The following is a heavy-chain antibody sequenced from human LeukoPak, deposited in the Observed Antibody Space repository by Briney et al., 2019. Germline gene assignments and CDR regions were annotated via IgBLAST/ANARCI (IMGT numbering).Heavy chain of an antibody. J-gene: IGHJ6*03. Sequence: GGSLRLSCAASGFTVSSNYMSWVRQAPGKGLEWVSVIYSGGSTYYADSVKGRFTISRDNAKNTLYLQMNSLRAEDTAVYYCAKQKMEGKYYYYYMDVWGKGTTVTISS. V-gene: IGHV3-66*04. D-gene: IGHD2-8*01. CDR1: GFTVSSNY. CDR2: IYSGGST. CDR3: AKQKMEGKYYYYYMDV.